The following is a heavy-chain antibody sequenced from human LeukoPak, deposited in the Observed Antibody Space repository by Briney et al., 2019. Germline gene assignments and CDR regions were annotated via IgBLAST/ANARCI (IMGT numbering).Heavy chain of an antibody. J-gene: IGHJ4*02. Sequence: GGSLRLSCAASGFTFSSYSMNWVCQAPGKGLEWVAVTSSDLNVKLYADSVKGRFTISRDNSRSTLYLQMNSLRPEDTAIYYCAREGYYGSGSPPSLYFDYWGQGTLVTVSS. V-gene: IGHV3-30*03. CDR3: AREGYYGSGSPPSLYFDY. CDR1: GFTFSSYS. D-gene: IGHD3-10*01. CDR2: TSSDLNVK.